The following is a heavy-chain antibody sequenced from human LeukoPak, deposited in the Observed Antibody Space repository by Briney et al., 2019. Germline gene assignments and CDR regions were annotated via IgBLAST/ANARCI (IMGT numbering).Heavy chain of an antibody. CDR3: AKVKSSLTLIGA. D-gene: IGHD2-8*01. CDR1: GFLFSRCA. Sequence: LPGGSLRLSCAASGFLFSRCAMSWVRQAPGKGLEWVSSISGAGDIAHYAESAKGRFTISRDNSGNTLYVQMDSLRAEDTAVYYCAKVKSSLTLIGAWGQGTLVPVST. CDR2: ISGAGDIA. V-gene: IGHV3-23*01. J-gene: IGHJ5*02.